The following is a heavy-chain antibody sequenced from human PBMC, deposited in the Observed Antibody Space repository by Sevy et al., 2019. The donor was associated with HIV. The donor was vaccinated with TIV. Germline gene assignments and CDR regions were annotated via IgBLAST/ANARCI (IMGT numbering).Heavy chain of an antibody. V-gene: IGHV3-30*18. Sequence: GGSLRLSCAASGFIFSSYGMYWVRQAPGKGLEWVAVVSYDGSNKYYADSVKGRFTISRDNSKNTLYLQMNSLRAEDTAVYYCAKDRNDYVWGSYRLGDWGQGTLVTVSS. CDR1: GFIFSSYG. J-gene: IGHJ4*02. D-gene: IGHD3-16*02. CDR3: AKDRNDYVWGSYRLGD. CDR2: VSYDGSNK.